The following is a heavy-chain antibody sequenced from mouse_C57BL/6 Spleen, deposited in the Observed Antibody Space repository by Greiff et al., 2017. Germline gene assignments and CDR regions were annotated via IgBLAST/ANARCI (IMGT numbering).Heavy chain of an antibody. V-gene: IGHV1-15*01. Sequence: QVQLQQSGAGLVRPGASVTLSCTASGFTFTDYEMHWVRQTPVHGLEWIGAIDPETGGTASPQPFKGKAILTADNSSSTAYMELRSLTSEDSAVYYCTRSDYGNYAWFAYWGQGTLVTVSA. J-gene: IGHJ3*01. CDR3: TRSDYGNYAWFAY. CDR2: IDPETGGT. D-gene: IGHD2-1*01. CDR1: GFTFTDYE.